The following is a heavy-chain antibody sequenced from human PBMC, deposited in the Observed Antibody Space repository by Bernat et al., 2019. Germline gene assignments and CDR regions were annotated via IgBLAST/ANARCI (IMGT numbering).Heavy chain of an antibody. CDR1: GGSISSSNYF. J-gene: IGHJ4*02. CDR2: IYYSGRT. CDR3: ARDSAAVYYDILTGYYNLSFDY. D-gene: IGHD3-9*01. V-gene: IGHV4-39*02. Sequence: QLQLQESGPGLVKPSETLSLTCTVSGGSISSSNYFWGWIRQPPGKGLEWIGSIYYSGRTYYNPSLKSRVTISGDTSKNQFSLKLSSVTAADTAVYYCARDSAAVYYDILTGYYNLSFDYWGQGTLVTVSS.